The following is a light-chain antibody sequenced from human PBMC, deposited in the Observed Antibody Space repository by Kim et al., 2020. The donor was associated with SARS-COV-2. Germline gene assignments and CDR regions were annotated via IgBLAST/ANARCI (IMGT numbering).Light chain of an antibody. CDR1: SGSIASNY. V-gene: IGLV6-57*04. Sequence: LTQPHSVSESPGKTVTISCTRSSGSIASNYVQWYQKRPGSAPTTVIYEDNLRPSEVPDRFSGSIDSSSNSASLTISGLKTEDEADYYCQSFDTSVWVFGGGTQLTVL. CDR2: EDN. J-gene: IGLJ3*02. CDR3: QSFDTSVWV.